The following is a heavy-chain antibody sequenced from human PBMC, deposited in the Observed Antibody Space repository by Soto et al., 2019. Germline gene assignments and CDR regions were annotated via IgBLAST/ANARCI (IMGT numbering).Heavy chain of an antibody. Sequence: LTCAISGDSVSSNSAAWNWIRQSPSRGLEWLGRTYYRSKWYNDYAVSVKSRITINPDTSKNQFSLQLNSVTPEDTAVYYCARGRLGYCSGGSCPKAYDYWGQGTMVTVSS. CDR2: TYYRSKWYN. D-gene: IGHD2-15*01. V-gene: IGHV6-1*01. CDR3: ARGRLGYCSGGSCPKAYDY. J-gene: IGHJ4*02. CDR1: GDSVSSNSAA.